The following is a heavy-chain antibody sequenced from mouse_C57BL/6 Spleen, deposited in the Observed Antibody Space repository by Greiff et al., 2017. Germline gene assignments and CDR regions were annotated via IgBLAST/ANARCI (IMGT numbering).Heavy chain of an antibody. D-gene: IGHD1-1*01. CDR1: GFTFSSYA. J-gene: IGHJ1*03. V-gene: IGHV5-9-1*02. CDR2: ISSGGDYI. CDR3: TRVRITTVEQRYFDV. Sequence: DVHLVESGEGLVKPGGSLKLSCAASGFTFSSYAMSWVRQTPEKRLEWVAYISSGGDYIYYADTVKGRFTISRDNARNTLYLQMSSLKSEDTAMYYCTRVRITTVEQRYFDVWGTGTTVTGSS.